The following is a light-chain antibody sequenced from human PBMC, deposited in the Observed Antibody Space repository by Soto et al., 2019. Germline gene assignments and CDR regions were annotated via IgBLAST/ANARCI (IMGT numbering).Light chain of an antibody. V-gene: IGKV1-39*01. CDR2: AAS. CDR3: QQSYSNPLT. Sequence: DIHMTQSPSSLSASVGYIFTITCRASQGISTHLSWYQQKQGKAPKLLIYAASSLQSGVPSRLSGSGYGTDLTITISSMQTEDFETYYCQQSYSNPLTFGHGTKVDIK. CDR1: QGISTH. J-gene: IGKJ1*01.